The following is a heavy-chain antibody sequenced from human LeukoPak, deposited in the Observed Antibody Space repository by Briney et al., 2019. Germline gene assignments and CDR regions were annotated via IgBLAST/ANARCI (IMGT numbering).Heavy chain of an antibody. J-gene: IGHJ5*02. CDR2: ISSSGSTI. Sequence: GGSLRLSCAASGFTFSSYEMNWVRQAPGKGLEWVSYISSSGSTIYYADSVKGRFTISRDNAKNSLYLQMNSLRAEDTAVYYCARDGSLSSLGPWGQGTLVTVSS. D-gene: IGHD2-15*01. V-gene: IGHV3-48*03. CDR3: ARDGSLSSLGP. CDR1: GFTFSSYE.